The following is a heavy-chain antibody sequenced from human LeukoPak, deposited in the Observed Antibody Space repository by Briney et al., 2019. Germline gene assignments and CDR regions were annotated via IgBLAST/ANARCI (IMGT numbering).Heavy chain of an antibody. CDR3: AKVDFYDSSGNYPNWFDP. V-gene: IGHV3-48*01. CDR1: GFTFGSYG. CDR2: ISSSSSTI. Sequence: GGSLRLSCAASGFTFGSYGMNWVRQAPGKGLEWVSYISSSSSTICYADSVKGRFTISRDNAKNTLYLQMNSLRAEDTAVYYCAKVDFYDSSGNYPNWFDPWGQGTLVTVSS. J-gene: IGHJ5*02. D-gene: IGHD3-22*01.